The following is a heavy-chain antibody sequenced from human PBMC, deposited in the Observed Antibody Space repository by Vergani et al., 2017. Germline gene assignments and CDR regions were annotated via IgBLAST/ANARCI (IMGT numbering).Heavy chain of an antibody. CDR2: IGGGSGKT. CDR3: AAVSDGGIAAACNY. D-gene: IGHD6-13*01. J-gene: IGHJ4*02. V-gene: IGHV1-58*02. CDR1: GFPFTSSS. Sequence: MEPVQAGAWVEKPWNSVEVSCKASGFPFTSSSMQLVRQARGQRLEGIGWIGGGSGKTNYAQKFQERVTITRDMSTSTAYMELSSLRSEDTAVYYCAAVSDGGIAAACNYWGQGTLVTVSS.